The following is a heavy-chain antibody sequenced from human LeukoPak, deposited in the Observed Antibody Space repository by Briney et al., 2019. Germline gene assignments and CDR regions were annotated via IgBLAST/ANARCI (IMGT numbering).Heavy chain of an antibody. CDR1: GFTFSSYS. D-gene: IGHD3-22*01. Sequence: PGGSLRLSCAASGFTFSSYSMNWVRQAPGKGLEWVSSISSSSSYIYYADSVKGRFTISRDNAKNSLYLQMNSLRAEDTAVYYCAREVNYYDSSNPQEWGQGTLVTVSS. CDR3: AREVNYYDSSNPQE. V-gene: IGHV3-21*01. CDR2: ISSSSSYI. J-gene: IGHJ4*02.